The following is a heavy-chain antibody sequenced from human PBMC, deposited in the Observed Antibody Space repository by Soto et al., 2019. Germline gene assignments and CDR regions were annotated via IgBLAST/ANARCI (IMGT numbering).Heavy chain of an antibody. CDR3: ARDSDARMVREIIMDDFDY. Sequence: GGSLRLSCSFTFSIYSRNWVRQAPGKGLEWVAVISYDGSKKYYAESVKGRFTISRDNSKNTVYLQMNSLRIEDTAVYYCARDSDARMVREIIMDDFDYWGQGTLVTVSS. D-gene: IGHD3-10*01. J-gene: IGHJ4*02. V-gene: IGHV3-30*19. CDR2: ISYDGSKK. CDR1: FTFSIYS.